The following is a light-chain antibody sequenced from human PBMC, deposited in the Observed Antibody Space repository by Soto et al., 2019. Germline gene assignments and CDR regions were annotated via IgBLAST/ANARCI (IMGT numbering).Light chain of an antibody. J-gene: IGKJ5*01. V-gene: IGKV3D-15*01. CDR1: QSVRSN. Sequence: EIVMTQSPSTLSVSAGERATLSCRARQSVRSNLAWYQQKPGQAPRLLIYDASTRATGIPARFSGSGSGTEFILTISSLQPEDFGVYYCQQYNNWPTITFGQGTRLEIK. CDR3: QQYNNWPTIT. CDR2: DAS.